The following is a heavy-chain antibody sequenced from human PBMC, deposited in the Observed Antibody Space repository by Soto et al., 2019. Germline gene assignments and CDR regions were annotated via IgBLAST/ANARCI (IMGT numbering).Heavy chain of an antibody. J-gene: IGHJ1*01. CDR1: GFTFSSYS. CDR3: ARDQGRSQWELLPEYFQH. D-gene: IGHD1-26*01. V-gene: IGHV3-21*01. Sequence: EVQLVESGGGLVKPGGSLRLSCAASGFTFSSYSMNWVRQAPGKGLEWVSSISSSSSYIYYADSVKGRFTISRDNAKNSLYLQMNSLRAEDTAVYYCARDQGRSQWELLPEYFQHWGQGTLVTVSS. CDR2: ISSSSSYI.